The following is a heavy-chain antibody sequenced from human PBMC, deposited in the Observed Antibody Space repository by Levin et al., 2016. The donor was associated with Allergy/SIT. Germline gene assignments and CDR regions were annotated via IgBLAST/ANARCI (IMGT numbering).Heavy chain of an antibody. D-gene: IGHD3-9*01. J-gene: IGHJ4*02. Sequence: VRQMPGKGLEWVANIKQDGSEKYYVDSVKGRFTISRDNAKNSLYLQMNSLRAEDTAVYYCARLSRYFDWPYYFDYWGQGALVTVSS. CDR3: ARLSRYFDWPYYFDY. CDR2: IKQDGSEK. V-gene: IGHV3-7*04.